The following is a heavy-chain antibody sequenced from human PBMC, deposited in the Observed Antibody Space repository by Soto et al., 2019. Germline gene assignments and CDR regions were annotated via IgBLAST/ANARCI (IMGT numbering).Heavy chain of an antibody. CDR1: GFTFSSYA. V-gene: IGHV3-23*01. CDR3: ERALYFCESSGYYYDN. Sequence: GGSLRLSCAASGFTFSSYAMSWVRQAPGKGLEWVSAISGSGGSTYYADSVKGRFTISRDNSKNTLYLQMNSLRAEDTAVYYCERALYFCESSGYYYDNWVRGDLCTISS. CDR2: ISGSGGST. D-gene: IGHD3-22*01. J-gene: IGHJ4*02.